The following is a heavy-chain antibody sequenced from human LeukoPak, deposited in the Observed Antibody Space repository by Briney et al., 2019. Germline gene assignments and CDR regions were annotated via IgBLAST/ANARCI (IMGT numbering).Heavy chain of an antibody. CDR3: AKGAKRITIFGVVTLNFDY. CDR2: ISGSGGST. J-gene: IGHJ4*02. V-gene: IGHV3-23*01. D-gene: IGHD3-3*01. Sequence: GGSLRLSCAASEFTFSSYAMSWVRQAPGKGLEWVSAISGSGGSTYYADSVKGRFTISRDNSKNTLYLQMNSLRAEDTAVYYCAKGAKRITIFGVVTLNFDYWGQGTLVTVSS. CDR1: EFTFSSYA.